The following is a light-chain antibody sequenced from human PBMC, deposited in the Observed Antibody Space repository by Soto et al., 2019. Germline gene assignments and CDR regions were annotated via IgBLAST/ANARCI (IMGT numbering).Light chain of an antibody. CDR3: QQSNNWPGT. J-gene: IGKJ1*01. CDR2: GAS. Sequence: EIVMTQSPATLSVSPGERVTLSCRASQRVGSNLAWYQQKPGQAPRLLIFGASTRATGIPARFSGSGAGTEFTLTISSLQSEDFAVYYCQQSNNWPGTFGQGTKVDIK. V-gene: IGKV3-15*01. CDR1: QRVGSN.